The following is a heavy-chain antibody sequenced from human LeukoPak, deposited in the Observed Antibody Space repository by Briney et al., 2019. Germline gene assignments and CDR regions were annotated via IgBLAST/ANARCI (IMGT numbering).Heavy chain of an antibody. CDR1: GGSFSGYY. Sequence: SETVSLTCAVYGGSFSGYYWSWIRQPPGKGLEWIGEINHSGSTNYNPSLKSRVTISVDTSKNQFSLKLSSVTAADTAVYYCARSQGFGESPDAFDIWGQGTMVTVSS. CDR3: ARSQGFGESPDAFDI. CDR2: INHSGST. J-gene: IGHJ3*02. V-gene: IGHV4-34*01. D-gene: IGHD3-10*01.